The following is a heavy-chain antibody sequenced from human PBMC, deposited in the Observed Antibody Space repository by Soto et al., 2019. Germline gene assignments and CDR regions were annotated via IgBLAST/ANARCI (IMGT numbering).Heavy chain of an antibody. CDR3: ARHRQMPTGLNSSSWYWYYYYYGMDV. D-gene: IGHD6-13*01. V-gene: IGHV5-10-1*01. CDR1: GYSFTSYW. J-gene: IGHJ6*02. CDR2: IDPSDSYT. Sequence: PGESLKLSCRGSGYSFTSYWISWVRKMPGKGLEWMGRIDPSDSYTNYSPSFQGHVTISADKSISTAYLQWSSLKASDTAMYYCARHRQMPTGLNSSSWYWYYYYYGMDVWGQGTTVTVSS.